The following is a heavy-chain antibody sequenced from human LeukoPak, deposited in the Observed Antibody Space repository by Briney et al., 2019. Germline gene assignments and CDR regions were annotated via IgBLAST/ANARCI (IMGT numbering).Heavy chain of an antibody. CDR2: IYPGDSDI. V-gene: IGHV5-51*01. J-gene: IGHJ4*02. CDR3: ASEGGLHSSGWYYFDY. D-gene: IGHD6-19*01. CDR1: GYSFTSYW. Sequence: GESLKISCKGSGYSFTSYWIGWVRQMPGKGLEWMGIIYPGDSDIRYSPSFQGQVTISADKSISTAYLQWSSLKASDTAMYYCASEGGLHSSGWYYFDYWGQGTLVTVSS.